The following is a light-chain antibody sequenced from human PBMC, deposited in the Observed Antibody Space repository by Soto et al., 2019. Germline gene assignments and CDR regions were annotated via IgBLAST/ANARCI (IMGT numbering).Light chain of an antibody. Sequence: DIQMTQSPSTLSASVGDRVTITCRASQSINSWLAWYQQKPGKAPKLLIYKASSLESGVPSRFSGSGSGTEFTLTISSLQPDDFATYYCQQYNSYPITLGPGTKVDIK. CDR3: QQYNSYPIT. V-gene: IGKV1-5*03. J-gene: IGKJ3*01. CDR1: QSINSW. CDR2: KAS.